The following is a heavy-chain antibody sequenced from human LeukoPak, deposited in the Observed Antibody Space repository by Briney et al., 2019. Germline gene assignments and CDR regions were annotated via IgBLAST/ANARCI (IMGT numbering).Heavy chain of an antibody. CDR1: GFSFSSYA. Sequence: GGSLRVSCAASGFSFSSYAMYWVRQAPGKGLEWVAVISYDGSNQYYADSVKGRFTISRDSSKNTLDLEMNSLRPEDAAVYYCARMTNSWPRYYFGVDVWGQGTTVTVSS. J-gene: IGHJ6*02. V-gene: IGHV3-30-3*01. CDR3: ARMTNSWPRYYFGVDV. CDR2: ISYDGSNQ. D-gene: IGHD6-13*01.